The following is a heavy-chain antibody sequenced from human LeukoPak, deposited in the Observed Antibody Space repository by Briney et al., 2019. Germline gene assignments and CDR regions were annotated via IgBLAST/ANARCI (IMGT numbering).Heavy chain of an antibody. CDR2: ISGSGNNT. V-gene: IGHV3-23*01. CDR3: AKAPECRTALTTGDY. CDR1: GFTFSSYA. Sequence: GGSLRLSCAASGFTFSSYAMSWVRQAPGEGLEWVSAISGSGNNTYHADSVKGRFTISRDNSKNTLSLQMNSLRAEDTAIYYCAKAPECRTALTTGDYWGQGALVTVSS. J-gene: IGHJ4*02. D-gene: IGHD5/OR15-5a*01.